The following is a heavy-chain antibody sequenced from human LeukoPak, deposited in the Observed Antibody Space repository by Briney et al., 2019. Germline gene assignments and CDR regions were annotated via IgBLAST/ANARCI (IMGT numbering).Heavy chain of an antibody. J-gene: IGHJ6*03. CDR3: ASTSYYYYYMDV. Sequence: SETLSLTCSVSGGSISRSSYYWGWLRQPPGQGLEWIGSIYYSGSTYYNPSLKSRVTISVDTSKNQFSLKLSSVTAADTAVYYCASTSYYYYYMDVWGKGTTVTVSS. D-gene: IGHD5/OR15-5a*01. V-gene: IGHV4-39*01. CDR1: GGSISRSSYY. CDR2: IYYSGST.